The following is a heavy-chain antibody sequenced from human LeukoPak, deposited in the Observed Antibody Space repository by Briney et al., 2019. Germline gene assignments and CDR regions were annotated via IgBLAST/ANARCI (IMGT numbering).Heavy chain of an antibody. J-gene: IGHJ4*02. Sequence: PGGSLRLSCAASGFTFSSYAMTWVRQAPGKGLEWISYISSSGRTIYYADSVKGRFTISRDNAKNSLYLQMNSLRAEDTAVYYCAKCESSSSHYRLLDYWGQGTLVTVSS. CDR1: GFTFSSYA. V-gene: IGHV3-48*03. CDR2: ISSSGRTI. CDR3: AKCESSSSHYRLLDY. D-gene: IGHD6-13*01.